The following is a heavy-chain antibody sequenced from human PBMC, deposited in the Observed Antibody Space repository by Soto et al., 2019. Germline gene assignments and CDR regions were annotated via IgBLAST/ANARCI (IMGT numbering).Heavy chain of an antibody. D-gene: IGHD6-19*01. V-gene: IGHV4-39*01. CDR1: GGSISSSSYY. Sequence: QLQLQESGPGLVKPSETLSLTCTVSGGSISSSSYYWGWIRQPPGKGLEWIGSIYYSGSTYYNPSLPRRVTISVDTSKHQFSLKLGSVTAADTAVYYCARHAVHSSGFTEYWGQGTLVTVSS. CDR3: ARHAVHSSGFTEY. CDR2: IYYSGST. J-gene: IGHJ4*02.